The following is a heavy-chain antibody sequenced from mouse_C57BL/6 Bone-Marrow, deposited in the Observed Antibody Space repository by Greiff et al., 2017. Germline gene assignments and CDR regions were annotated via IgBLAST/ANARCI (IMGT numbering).Heavy chain of an antibody. D-gene: IGHD1-1*01. CDR1: GFNIKDDY. J-gene: IGHJ2*01. Sequence: VQLQQSGAELVRPGASVKLSCTASGFNIKDDYMHWVKQRPEQGLEWIGWIDPENGDTEYASKFQGKATITADTSSNTAYLQLSSLTSEDPAVYYCTPLITTVVATFDYWGQGTTLTVSS. CDR2: IDPENGDT. CDR3: TPLITTVVATFDY. V-gene: IGHV14-4*01.